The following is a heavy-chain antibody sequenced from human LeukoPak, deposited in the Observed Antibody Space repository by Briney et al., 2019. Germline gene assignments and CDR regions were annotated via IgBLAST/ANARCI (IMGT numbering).Heavy chain of an antibody. J-gene: IGHJ4*02. Sequence: GGSLKLSCTTSGFAFSNYAMNWVRQAPGKGPEWVSGISGFNTYYADSVKGRFTIFRDNSKNVLCLQMDRLRAEDTAVYSCAKDVCTSPRCLLYLDSWGQGTLVTVSS. CDR1: GFAFSNYA. V-gene: IGHV3-23*01. CDR3: AKDVCTSPRCLLYLDS. CDR2: ISGFNT. D-gene: IGHD2-8*01.